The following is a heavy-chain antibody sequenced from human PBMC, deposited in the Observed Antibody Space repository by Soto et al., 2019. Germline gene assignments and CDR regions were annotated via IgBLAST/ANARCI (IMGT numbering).Heavy chain of an antibody. J-gene: IGHJ4*02. CDR1: GYMFPIYH. V-gene: IGHV5-51*01. CDR2: IDPTDSRT. CDR3: ARQLSHICDS. Sequence: PGETLKISCEASGYMFPIYHISWVRQMPGKGLEWVGKIDPTDSRTMYRPSSRGHVTISADEAVSTAYLQWSSLKASDTAMYYCARQLSHICDSWGQGTLVTVSS. D-gene: IGHD3-3*02.